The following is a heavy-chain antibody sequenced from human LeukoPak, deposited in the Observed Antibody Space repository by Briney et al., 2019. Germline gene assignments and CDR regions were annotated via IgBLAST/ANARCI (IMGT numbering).Heavy chain of an antibody. D-gene: IGHD2-2*01. V-gene: IGHV3-30*18. CDR3: VKGYSSSMSCYHFDY. CDR2: ISYDGSNK. CDR1: GFTFSSYG. Sequence: PGGSLRLSCAVSGFTFSSYGMHWVRQAPGKGLEWVAVISYDGSNKYYADSVKGRFTISRDRSKSTLYLQMNSLKVEDTAVYYCVKGYSSSMSCYHFDYWGQGTLVTVSS. J-gene: IGHJ4*02.